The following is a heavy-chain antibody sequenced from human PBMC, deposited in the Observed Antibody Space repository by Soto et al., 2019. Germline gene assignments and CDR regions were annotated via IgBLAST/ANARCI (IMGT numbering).Heavy chain of an antibody. J-gene: IGHJ4*02. D-gene: IGHD2-21*02. CDR3: ARGGHVVVVTAALDY. Sequence: QVQLVQSGAEVKKPGASVRVSCEASGDTFTDYYIHWVRQAPGQGLEWMGTVNPSGGHTTYAQHFLGRMTMTRDTSTSTLYMELTSLTSEDTAVYYCARGGHVVVVTAALDYWGQRTLVTVSS. V-gene: IGHV1-46*01. CDR2: VNPSGGHT. CDR1: GDTFTDYY.